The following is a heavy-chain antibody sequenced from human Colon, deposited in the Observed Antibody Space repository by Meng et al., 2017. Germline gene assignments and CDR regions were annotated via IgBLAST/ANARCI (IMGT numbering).Heavy chain of an antibody. D-gene: IGHD5-12*01. CDR1: GYIFTGYY. J-gene: IGHJ4*02. CDR2: INPNNGDT. V-gene: IGHV1-2*02. Sequence: ASVKVSCKASGYIFTGYYIQWIRQAPGQGLESMGWINPNNGDTNSAQKFQGRVTMHRDTSNTTAYLELRRLRSDDTDVYYCARPLYSGNKRRGYLGYWGQGTLVTVSS. CDR3: ARPLYSGNKRRGYLGY.